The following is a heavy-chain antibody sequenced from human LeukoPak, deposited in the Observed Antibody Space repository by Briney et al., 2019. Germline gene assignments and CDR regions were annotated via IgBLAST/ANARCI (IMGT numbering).Heavy chain of an antibody. Sequence: PSETLSLTCTVSGGTLSGGFINTYYWNWIRQPPGKGLEWIGYIYHRGSTNYNPSLKSRVTISLDTSKNQFSLKLTSVTAADTAIYYCARVGGMTTINNAAFDIWGQGTMVTVSS. CDR3: ARVGGMTTINNAAFDI. V-gene: IGHV4-61*01. J-gene: IGHJ3*02. CDR1: GGTLSGGFINTYY. D-gene: IGHD5-24*01. CDR2: IYHRGST.